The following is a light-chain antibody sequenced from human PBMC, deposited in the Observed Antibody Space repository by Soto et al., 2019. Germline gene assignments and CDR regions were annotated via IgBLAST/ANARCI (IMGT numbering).Light chain of an antibody. CDR2: LGS. CDR1: QILLHSNGYNF. CDR3: MQPLQSWT. J-gene: IGKJ1*01. Sequence: DLPLTQSPVSLLVTPGEPASISGRFSQILLHSNGYNFLDWYLQKPGQSPQLLIYLGSNRASGVPDRFSGSGSGTDFTLKISRVEAEDVGVYYCMQPLQSWTFGQGTKVDIK. V-gene: IGKV2-28*01.